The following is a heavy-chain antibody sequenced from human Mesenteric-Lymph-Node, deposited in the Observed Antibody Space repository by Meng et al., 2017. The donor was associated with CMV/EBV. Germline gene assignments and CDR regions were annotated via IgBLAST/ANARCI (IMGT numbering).Heavy chain of an antibody. CDR3: ARHQRWLKSEGGFNY. Sequence: GRLQQRGRGRLKPPGAPSLLCSVDGVSFSCYYWSWRRHPPGKGLEWSGEINHSGSTNYNPSLKSRVTISVDTSKNPFSLKLSSVTAADTAVYYCARHQRWLKSEGGFNYWGQGTLVTVSS. D-gene: IGHD4-23*01. CDR1: GVSFSCYY. J-gene: IGHJ4*02. V-gene: IGHV4-34*01. CDR2: INHSGST.